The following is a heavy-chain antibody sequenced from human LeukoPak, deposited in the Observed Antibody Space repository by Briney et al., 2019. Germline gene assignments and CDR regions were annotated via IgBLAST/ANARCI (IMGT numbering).Heavy chain of an antibody. V-gene: IGHV1-2*02. CDR1: GYTFTGYY. CDR3: ARRIFGVVIGSPY. J-gene: IGHJ4*02. CDR2: INPNSGGT. D-gene: IGHD3-3*01. Sequence: ASVKVSCKASGYTFTGYYMHWVRQAPGQGLEWMGWINPNSGGTNYAQKFQGRVTMTRDTSISTAYMELSRLRSGDTAVYYCARRIFGVVIGSPYWGQGTLVTVSS.